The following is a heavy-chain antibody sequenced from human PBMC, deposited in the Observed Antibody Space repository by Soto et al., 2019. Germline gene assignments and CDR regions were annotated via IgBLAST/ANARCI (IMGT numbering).Heavy chain of an antibody. CDR2: IKSKTDGGTT. CDR3: TTGRGLYCSSTSCYLERFGDTNYYYYMDV. CDR1: GFTFSNAW. V-gene: IGHV3-15*01. J-gene: IGHJ6*03. D-gene: IGHD2-2*01. Sequence: EVQLVESGGGLVKPGGSLRLSCAASGFTFSNAWMSWVRQAPGKGLEWVGRIKSKTDGGTTDYAAPVKGRFTISRDDSKNTLYLQMNSLKTEDTAVYYCTTGRGLYCSSTSCYLERFGDTNYYYYMDVWGKGTTVTVSS.